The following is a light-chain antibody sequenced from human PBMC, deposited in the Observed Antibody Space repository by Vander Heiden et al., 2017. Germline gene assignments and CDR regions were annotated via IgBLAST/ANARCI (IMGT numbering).Light chain of an antibody. J-gene: IGKJ4*01. CDR1: QSVSRN. V-gene: IGKV3-15*01. Sequence: EIVMTQSPATLSVSPGERAILSCRASQSVSRNLAWYQQKPGQAPRLLIYGVSTRATGIPARFSGSGSGTEFTLTISSLQSEDFAVYYCQQYNNWPLTLTFGGGTKVEIK. CDR2: GVS. CDR3: QQYNNWPLTLT.